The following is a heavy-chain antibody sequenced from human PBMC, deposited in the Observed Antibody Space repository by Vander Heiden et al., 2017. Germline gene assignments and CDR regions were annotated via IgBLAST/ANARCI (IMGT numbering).Heavy chain of an antibody. J-gene: IGHJ4*02. CDR1: SYG. CDR2: ISYDGSNK. V-gene: IGHV3-30*18. CDR3: AKNYCERYCSSTSCPDY. Sequence: SYGMHWVRQAPGKGLEWVAVISYDGSNKYYADSVKGRVTISRDNSKNTLYLQMNSLRAEDTAVYYCAKNYCERYCSSTSCPDYWGQGTLVTVSS. D-gene: IGHD2-2*01.